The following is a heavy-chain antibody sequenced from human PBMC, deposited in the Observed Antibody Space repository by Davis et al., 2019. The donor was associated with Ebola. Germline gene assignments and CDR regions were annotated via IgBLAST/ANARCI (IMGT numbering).Heavy chain of an antibody. CDR2: ISYDGSNK. V-gene: IGHV3-30-3*01. D-gene: IGHD1-14*01. J-gene: IGHJ4*02. Sequence: PGGSLRLSCAASGFTFSSYAMHWVRQAPGKGLEWVAVISYDGSNKYYADSVKGRFTISRDNSKNTLYLQMNSLRAEDTAVYYCARGRAGTPQDGWGQGTLVTVSS. CDR1: GFTFSSYA. CDR3: ARGRAGTPQDG.